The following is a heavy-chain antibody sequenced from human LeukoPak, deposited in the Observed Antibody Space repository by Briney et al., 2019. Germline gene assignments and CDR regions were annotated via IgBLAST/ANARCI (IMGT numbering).Heavy chain of an antibody. V-gene: IGHV1-18*01. CDR3: ARETGIAVAAHLNY. CDR2: ISAYNGNT. Sequence: GASVKVSCKASGYTFTNYGITWVRQAPGQGLEWMGWISAYNGNTNYAQKLQGRVTMTTDTSTSTAYMELRSLRSDDTAVYYCARETGIAVAAHLNYWGQGTLVTVSS. D-gene: IGHD6-19*01. CDR1: GYTFTNYG. J-gene: IGHJ4*02.